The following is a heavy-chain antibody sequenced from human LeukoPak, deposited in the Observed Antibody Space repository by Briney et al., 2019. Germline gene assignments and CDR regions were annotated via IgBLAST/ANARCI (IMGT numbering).Heavy chain of an antibody. CDR2: ISISSSYI. D-gene: IGHD3-22*01. Sequence: GGSLRLSCAASGFTFSSYSMNWVRQAPGKGLEWVSSISISSSYIYYADSVKGRFTISRDNAKNSLYLQMNSLRAEATAVYYCARGGEYYDSSGYYRGYFDYWGQGTLVTVSS. CDR1: GFTFSSYS. V-gene: IGHV3-21*01. CDR3: ARGGEYYDSSGYYRGYFDY. J-gene: IGHJ4*02.